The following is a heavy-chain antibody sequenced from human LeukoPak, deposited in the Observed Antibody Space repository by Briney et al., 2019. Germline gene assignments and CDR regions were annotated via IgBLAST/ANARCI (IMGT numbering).Heavy chain of an antibody. V-gene: IGHV3-30*18. CDR1: GFTCSSYG. J-gene: IGHJ6*02. CDR2: ISYDGSNK. Sequence: QPGRSLRLSCAASGFTCSSYGMHWVRQAPGKGPEWVAVISYDGSNKYYADSVKGRFTISRDNSKNTLYLQMNSLRAEDTAVYYCAKDSSSSAMDVWGQGTTVTVSS. CDR3: AKDSSSSAMDV. D-gene: IGHD6-13*01.